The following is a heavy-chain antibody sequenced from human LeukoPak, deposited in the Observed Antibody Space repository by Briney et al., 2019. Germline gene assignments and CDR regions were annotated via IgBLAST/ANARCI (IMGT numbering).Heavy chain of an antibody. CDR2: ISSNGGST. CDR3: ARGQVGTINDAFDI. CDR1: GFTFSSYA. D-gene: IGHD1-26*01. J-gene: IGHJ3*02. V-gene: IGHV3-64*01. Sequence: GGSLRLSCAASGFTFSSYAMHWVRQAPGKGLEYVSGISSNGGSTYYANSVKGRFTISRDNSKNTLYLQMGSLRAEDMAVYYCARGQVGTINDAFDIWGQGTMVTVSS.